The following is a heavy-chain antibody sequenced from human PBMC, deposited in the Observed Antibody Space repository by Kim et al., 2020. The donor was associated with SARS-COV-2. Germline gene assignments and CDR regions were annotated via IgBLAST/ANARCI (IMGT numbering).Heavy chain of an antibody. V-gene: IGHV1-8*01. CDR1: GYTFTSYD. Sequence: ASVKVSCKASGYTFTSYDINWVRQATGQGLEWMGWMNPNSGNTGYAQKFQGRVTMTRNTSISTAYMELSSLRSEDTAVYYCARGCSGWYFLESLYYYYMDVWGKGTTVTVSS. CDR2: MNPNSGNT. J-gene: IGHJ6*03. CDR3: ARGCSGWYFLESLYYYYMDV. D-gene: IGHD6-19*01.